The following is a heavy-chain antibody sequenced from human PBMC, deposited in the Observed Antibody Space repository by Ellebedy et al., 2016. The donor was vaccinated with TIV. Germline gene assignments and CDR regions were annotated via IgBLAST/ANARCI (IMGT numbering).Heavy chain of an antibody. J-gene: IGHJ4*02. CDR2: ISGSGDST. V-gene: IGHV3-23*01. Sequence: PGGSLRLSCAASGFTFNFYAMSWVRQAPGKGLEWVSAISGSGDSTYYADSVTGRFTISRDNSKNTLYLQINSLRAEDTAVYYCGKPQLIRDWGQGTLVTVSS. CDR1: GFTFNFYA. CDR3: GKPQLIRD. D-gene: IGHD6-13*01.